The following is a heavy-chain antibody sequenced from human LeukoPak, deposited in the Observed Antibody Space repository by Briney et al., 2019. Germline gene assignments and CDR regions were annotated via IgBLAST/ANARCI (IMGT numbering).Heavy chain of an antibody. Sequence: SETLSLTCAVYGGSFSGYYWSWIRQPPGKGLEWIGEINHSGSTNYNPSLKSRVTISVDTSKNQFSLKLSSVTAADTAVYYCARGVSPDYWGQGTLVTVSS. J-gene: IGHJ4*02. V-gene: IGHV4-34*01. CDR1: GGSFSGYY. CDR3: ARGVSPDY. CDR2: INHSGST.